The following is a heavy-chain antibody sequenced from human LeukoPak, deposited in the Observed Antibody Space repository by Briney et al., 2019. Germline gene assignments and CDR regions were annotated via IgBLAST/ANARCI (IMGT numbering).Heavy chain of an antibody. J-gene: IGHJ4*02. V-gene: IGHV3-30-3*01. CDR1: GFTFSNYA. CDR2: ISYDGSNK. CDR3: AREMATTETFYY. D-gene: IGHD5-24*01. Sequence: GGSLRLSCEASGFTFSNYAVNWVRQAPGKGLEWVAVISYDGSNKYYADSVKGRFTISRDNSKNTLYLQMSSLKAEDTAVYYFAREMATTETFYYSGQRTLGTVSS.